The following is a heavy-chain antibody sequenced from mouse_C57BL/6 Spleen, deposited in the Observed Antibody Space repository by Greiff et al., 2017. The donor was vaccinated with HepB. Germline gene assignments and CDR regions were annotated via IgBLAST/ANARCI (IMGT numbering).Heavy chain of an antibody. D-gene: IGHD1-1*01. J-gene: IGHJ2*01. CDR1: GFNIKDYY. CDR3: ARIITTVSFDY. V-gene: IGHV14-2*01. Sequence: EVQLQQSGAELVKPGASVKLSCTASGFNIKDYYMHWVKQRTEQGLEWIGRIDPEDGETKYAPKFPGKATITADTSSNTAYLQLSSLTSEDTAVYYCARIITTVSFDYWGQGTTLTVSS. CDR2: IDPEDGET.